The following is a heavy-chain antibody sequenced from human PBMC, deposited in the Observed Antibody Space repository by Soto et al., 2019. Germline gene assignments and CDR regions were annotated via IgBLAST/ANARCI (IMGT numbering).Heavy chain of an antibody. V-gene: IGHV3-15*07. CDR3: TTAPWGYDCWSGYYDSPSDY. CDR2: IKSKTDGGTT. Sequence: LRLSCAPSGSTFSNAWMNWCRQAPGKGLEWVGRIKSKTDGGTTDYAAPVKGRFTISRDDSKNTLYLQMNRLKTEDTAVYYCTTAPWGYDCWSGYYDSPSDYWGQGTLVTVSS. CDR1: GSTFSNAW. J-gene: IGHJ4*02. D-gene: IGHD3-3*01.